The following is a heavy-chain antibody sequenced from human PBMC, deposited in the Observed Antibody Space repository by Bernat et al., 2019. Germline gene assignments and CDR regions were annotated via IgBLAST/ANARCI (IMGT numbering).Heavy chain of an antibody. CDR2: IPYDGANK. V-gene: IGHV3-30-3*01. CDR3: AKDGTGLAAADY. Sequence: VQLVESGGGAVQPGRPLRLSCAASGFTFRSYAMHWVRQAPGKGLEWVADIPYDGANKYYADSVKGRFTISRDNSKNTLYLQMNSLRAEDTAVYYCAKDGTGLAAADYWGQGTLVTVSS. J-gene: IGHJ4*02. D-gene: IGHD6-13*01. CDR1: GFTFRSYA.